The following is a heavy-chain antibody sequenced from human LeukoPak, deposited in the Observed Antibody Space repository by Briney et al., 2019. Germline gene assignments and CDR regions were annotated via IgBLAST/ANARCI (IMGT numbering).Heavy chain of an antibody. CDR1: GYGFVLHG. CDR2: ISTYDGNT. CDR3: VRDENYGIYINFDF. D-gene: IGHD4-17*01. J-gene: IGHJ4*02. Sequence: GASVKVSCKASGYGFVLHGISWVRQAPGQGLEWMGWISTYDGNTEYAQNFQGRVSMTIDTSTSTAYMDLRSLRSDDTAVYFCVRDENYGIYINFDFWGQGTLVTVSS. V-gene: IGHV1-18*01.